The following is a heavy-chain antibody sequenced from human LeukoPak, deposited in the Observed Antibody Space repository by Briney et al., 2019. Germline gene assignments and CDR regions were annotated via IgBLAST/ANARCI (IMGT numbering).Heavy chain of an antibody. Sequence: SQTLSLTCTVPGDSISSGSYYWSWIRQPAGKGLEWIGRIYTSGSTNYNPSLKSRVTISVDTSKNQFSLKLSSVTAADTAVYYCAREEYYSDNSGYYPVSWGQGTLVTVSS. V-gene: IGHV4-61*02. CDR3: AREEYYSDNSGYYPVS. CDR1: GDSISSGSYY. CDR2: IYTSGST. D-gene: IGHD3-22*01. J-gene: IGHJ5*02.